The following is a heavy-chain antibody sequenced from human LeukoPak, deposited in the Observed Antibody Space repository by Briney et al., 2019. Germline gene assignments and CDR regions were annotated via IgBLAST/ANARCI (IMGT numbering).Heavy chain of an antibody. CDR3: ARVLGYCSSTSCSYAFDI. CDR1: GYTFTGYY. CDR2: INPNSGGT. D-gene: IGHD2-2*01. J-gene: IGHJ3*02. V-gene: IGHV1-2*02. Sequence: ASVKVSCKASGYTFTGYYMHWVRQAPGQGLEWMGWINPNSGGTNYAQKLQGRVTMTRDTSISTAYMELSRLRSDDTAVYYCARVLGYCSSTSCSYAFDIWGQGTMVTVSS.